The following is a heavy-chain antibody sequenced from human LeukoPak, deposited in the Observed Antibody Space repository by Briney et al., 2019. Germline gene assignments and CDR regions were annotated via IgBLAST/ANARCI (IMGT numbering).Heavy chain of an antibody. D-gene: IGHD6-19*01. CDR1: GFIFSAYE. CDR3: ARVYSSGWSY. J-gene: IGHJ4*02. Sequence: GGSLRLSCAASGFIFSAYEMNWVRQAPGKGLKWVSYISSSGSTIYYADSVKGRFTISRDNAKKSLYLQMNSLRAEDTAVYYCARVYSSGWSYWGQGTLVSVSS. CDR2: ISSSGSTI. V-gene: IGHV3-48*03.